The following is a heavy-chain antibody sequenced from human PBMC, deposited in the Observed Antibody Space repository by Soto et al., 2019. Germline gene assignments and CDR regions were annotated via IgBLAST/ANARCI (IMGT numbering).Heavy chain of an antibody. Sequence: EVQLMESGGGLVQPGGSLRLSCAASGFTFSSYWMAWARQAPGKGLEWVANIRQDGGDKYFVESVKGRFTISRDNAKNSLYLQMNSLRVEDTAFYYCVRDAVVSGVDYFDFWGQGTLVTVSS. J-gene: IGHJ4*02. D-gene: IGHD2-8*01. CDR3: VRDAVVSGVDYFDF. V-gene: IGHV3-7*01. CDR1: GFTFSSYW. CDR2: IRQDGGDK.